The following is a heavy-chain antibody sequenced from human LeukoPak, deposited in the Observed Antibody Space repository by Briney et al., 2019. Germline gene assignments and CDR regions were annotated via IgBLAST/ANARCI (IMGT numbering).Heavy chain of an antibody. CDR1: GFTFSSYA. V-gene: IGHV3-23*01. CDR3: AKLGVVVTLSPYYFDY. D-gene: IGHD2-21*02. J-gene: IGHJ4*02. CDR2: ISGSGGST. Sequence: PGRSLRLSCAASGFTFSSYAMSWVRQAPGKGLEWVSAISGSGGSTYYADSVKGRFTISRDNSKNTLYLQMNSLRAEDTAVYYCAKLGVVVTLSPYYFDYWGQGTLVTVSS.